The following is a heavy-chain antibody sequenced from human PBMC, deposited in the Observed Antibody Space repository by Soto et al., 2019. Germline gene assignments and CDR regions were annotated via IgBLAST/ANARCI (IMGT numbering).Heavy chain of an antibody. V-gene: IGHV3-48*02. CDR3: ASPTSFDY. CDR2: ISSSSSTI. D-gene: IGHD3-16*01. Sequence: SLRLSCGASGMTFSNYGIIWVRQAPGKGLGWVSYISSSSSTIYYADSVKGRFTISRDNAKNSLYLQMDSLRDEDTAVYNCASPTSFDYLGQGTLVTVSS. CDR1: GMTFSNYG. J-gene: IGHJ4*02.